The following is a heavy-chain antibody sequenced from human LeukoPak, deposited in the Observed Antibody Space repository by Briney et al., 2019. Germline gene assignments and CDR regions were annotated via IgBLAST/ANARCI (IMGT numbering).Heavy chain of an antibody. CDR1: GFTFSNYD. V-gene: IGHV3-30*03. CDR3: ARGLRIIRDAFDI. D-gene: IGHD3-3*01. CDR2: ISYDGSKK. J-gene: IGHJ3*02. Sequence: PGGSLRLSCAASGFTFSNYDIHWVRQTPGKGLEWVAVISYDGSKKFYGDSVKGRFTISRDSSKNTLSLQMTNLRPEDTAVYYCARGLRIIRDAFDIWGQGTMVTVSS.